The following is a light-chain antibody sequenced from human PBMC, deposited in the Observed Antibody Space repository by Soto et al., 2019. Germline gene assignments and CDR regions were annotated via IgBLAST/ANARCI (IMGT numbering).Light chain of an antibody. Sequence: QSVLTQPPSVSGAPGQRVTISCTGSSSNIGAGYGVHWYQQLPGTAPKLLIFGNSDRPSGVPDRFSGSKSGTSASLAITGLQAEDEADYYCQSYDSSLSVGVFGGGTKLTVL. J-gene: IGLJ3*02. CDR3: QSYDSSLSVGV. CDR2: GNS. V-gene: IGLV1-40*01. CDR1: SSNIGAGYG.